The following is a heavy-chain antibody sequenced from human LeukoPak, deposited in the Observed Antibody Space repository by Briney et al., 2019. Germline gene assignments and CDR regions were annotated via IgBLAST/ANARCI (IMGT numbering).Heavy chain of an antibody. J-gene: IGHJ1*01. Sequence: PGGSLRLSCAASGFTFSSYAMSWVRQAPGKGLEWVSAISGSGGSTYYADSVKGRFTISRDNSKNTLYLQMNSLRAEDTAVYYCAKSDGCSSTSCYRAEGYFQHWGQGTLVTVSS. V-gene: IGHV3-23*01. CDR2: ISGSGGST. CDR3: AKSDGCSSTSCYRAEGYFQH. CDR1: GFTFSSYA. D-gene: IGHD2-2*01.